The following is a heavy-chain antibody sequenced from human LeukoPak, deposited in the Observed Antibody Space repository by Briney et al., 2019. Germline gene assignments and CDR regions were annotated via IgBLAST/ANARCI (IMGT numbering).Heavy chain of an antibody. CDR1: GYTFTNYR. V-gene: IGHV1-18*04. D-gene: IGHD4-11*01. J-gene: IGHJ4*02. CDR3: ARGSAYSNSGY. CDR2: ISSYNGNT. Sequence: ASVKDTCKATGYTFTNYRISGLRQPPGQGLEWVGCISSYNGNTNYVQKLRGGVTMTTDTSTSTAYMELRRLSPDDTAVYFCARGSAYSNSGYWGQGTLVTVSS.